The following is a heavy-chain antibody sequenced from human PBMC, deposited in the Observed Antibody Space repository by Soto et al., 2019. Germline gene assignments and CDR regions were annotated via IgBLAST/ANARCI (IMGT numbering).Heavy chain of an antibody. CDR1: GPTFSSYW. D-gene: IGHD2-2*01. CDR2: INQDGSES. V-gene: IGHV3-7*01. CDR3: ARPARECSSPGCAN. J-gene: IGHJ4*02. Sequence: EVQLVESGGGLVQPGGSLRLSCVVSGPTFSSYWMSWVRQAPGKGLEWVANINQDGSESYYVDSVKGRFTISRDNAKNSLYLQMTSLRAEDTAVYYCARPARECSSPGCANWGQGTLVTVSS.